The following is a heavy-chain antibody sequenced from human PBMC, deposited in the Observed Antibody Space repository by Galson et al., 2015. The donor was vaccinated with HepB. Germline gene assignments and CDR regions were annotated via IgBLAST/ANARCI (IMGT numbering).Heavy chain of an antibody. Sequence: SVKVSCKASGYTFNMYAMNWVRQAPGQGLEWMGGINTNTGNPTYAQGFTGRFVFSLDTSVSTAYLQISSLKAEDTAMYYCARAEGSGYYYVGYWGQGTLVTVSS. CDR3: ARAEGSGYYYVGY. CDR2: INTNTGNP. V-gene: IGHV7-4-1*02. D-gene: IGHD3-22*01. CDR1: GYTFNMYA. J-gene: IGHJ4*02.